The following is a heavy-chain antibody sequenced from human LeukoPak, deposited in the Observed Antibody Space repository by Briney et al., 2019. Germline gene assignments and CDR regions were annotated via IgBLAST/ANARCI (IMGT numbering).Heavy chain of an antibody. CDR3: ARGCSSTSCWLRMDV. CDR2: INYSGST. CDR1: GGSISTYH. V-gene: IGHV4-59*01. J-gene: IGHJ6*02. Sequence: SETLSLTCTVSGGSISTYHWSWIRQPPGKRLEWIGYINYSGSTNYNPSLKSRVTLSVDTSKNQFSLKVNSVTAADTAMYYCARGCSSTSCWLRMDVWGQGTTVTVSS. D-gene: IGHD2-2*01.